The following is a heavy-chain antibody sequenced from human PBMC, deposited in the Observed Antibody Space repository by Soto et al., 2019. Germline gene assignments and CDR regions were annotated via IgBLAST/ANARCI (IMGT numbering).Heavy chain of an antibody. V-gene: IGHV2-70*01. CDR1: GFSLSTSGMC. Sequence: SGPTLVNPTQTLTLTCTFSGFSLSTSGMCVSWIRQPPGKALEWLALIDWDDDKYYSTSLKTRLTISKDTSKNQVVLTMTNMDPVDTATYYCARSRITIFGSHYYFDYWGQGTLVTVSS. J-gene: IGHJ4*02. CDR3: ARSRITIFGSHYYFDY. CDR2: IDWDDDK. D-gene: IGHD3-3*01.